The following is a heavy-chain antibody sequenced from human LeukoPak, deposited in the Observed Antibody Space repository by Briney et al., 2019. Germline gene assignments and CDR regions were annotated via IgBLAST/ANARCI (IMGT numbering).Heavy chain of an antibody. D-gene: IGHD1-26*01. CDR1: GGSISSYY. V-gene: IGHV4-4*07. J-gene: IGHJ4*02. CDR2: IYTGGST. CDR3: ARGLEEWEPTQLGY. Sequence: PSETLSLTCAVSGGSISSYYWSWIRQPAGKGLEWIGRIYTGGSTNYNPSLKSRVTMSVDTSKNQFSLKLSSVTAADTAVYYCARGLEEWEPTQLGYWGQGTLVTVSS.